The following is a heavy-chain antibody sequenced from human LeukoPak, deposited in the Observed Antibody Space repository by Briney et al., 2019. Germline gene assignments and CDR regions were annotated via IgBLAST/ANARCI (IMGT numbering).Heavy chain of an antibody. D-gene: IGHD6-6*01. CDR3: ARVLRAARLPLSYFDY. CDR2: ISSSSSYI. Sequence: GGSLRLSCAASGFTFRSYSMNWVRQAPGKGLEWVSSISSSSSYIYYADSVKGRFTISRDNAKNSLYLQMNSLRAEDTAVYYCARVLRAARLPLSYFDYWGQGTLVTVSS. J-gene: IGHJ4*02. CDR1: GFTFRSYS. V-gene: IGHV3-21*01.